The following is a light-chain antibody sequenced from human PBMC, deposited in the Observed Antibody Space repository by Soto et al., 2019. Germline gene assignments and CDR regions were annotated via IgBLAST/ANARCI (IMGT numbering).Light chain of an antibody. Sequence: EIVLTQSPGTLSLSPGEGATLSCRASQSISSNFLAWYQQKRGQAPRLLIHGASDRATGIPDRFSGSGSGTDFTLTITSLEPEDFAVYYYQQYGGSPRTFGQGTKVDIK. V-gene: IGKV3-20*01. CDR2: GAS. CDR3: QQYGGSPRT. J-gene: IGKJ1*01. CDR1: QSISSNF.